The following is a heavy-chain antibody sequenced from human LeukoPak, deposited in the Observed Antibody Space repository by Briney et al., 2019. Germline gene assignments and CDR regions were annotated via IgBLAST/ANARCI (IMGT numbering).Heavy chain of an antibody. CDR2: INHSGST. Sequence: SETLSLTCAVYGGSFSGYYWGWIRQPPGKGLEWIGEINHSGSTNYNPSLKSRVTISVDTSKNQFSLKLSSVTAADTAVYYCARGRPVLRYFDWLVFDYWGQGTLVTVSS. D-gene: IGHD3-9*01. J-gene: IGHJ4*02. CDR1: GGSFSGYY. V-gene: IGHV4-34*01. CDR3: ARGRPVLRYFDWLVFDY.